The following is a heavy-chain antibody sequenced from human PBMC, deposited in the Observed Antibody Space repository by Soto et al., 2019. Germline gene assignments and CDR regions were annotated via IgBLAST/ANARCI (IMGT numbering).Heavy chain of an antibody. CDR3: ARVGGGKENNYYYFGMDV. V-gene: IGHV1-18*04. J-gene: IGHJ6*02. D-gene: IGHD2-15*01. Sequence: ASVKVSCKASGYTFTCYDISWVRQAPGQGLERMGWISAYNGNTNYAQKLQGRVTMTTDTSTSTAYMELRSLRSDDTAVYYCARVGGGKENNYYYFGMDVWGQGSTVAFSS. CDR2: ISAYNGNT. CDR1: GYTFTCYD.